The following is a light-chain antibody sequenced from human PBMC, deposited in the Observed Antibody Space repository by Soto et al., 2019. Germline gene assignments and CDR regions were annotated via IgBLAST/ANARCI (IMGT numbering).Light chain of an antibody. CDR3: QQYNDNLWT. CDR2: DAS. J-gene: IGKJ1*01. CDR1: QNIIQW. Sequence: DIQMTQSPSTLSASVGDRVTITCRATQNIIQWLAWYQQKPGKAPKLLIYDASTLGRGVPSRFRGSGYGTDFTLTISSLQPDDFATYYCQQYNDNLWTFGQGTKVDIK. V-gene: IGKV1-5*01.